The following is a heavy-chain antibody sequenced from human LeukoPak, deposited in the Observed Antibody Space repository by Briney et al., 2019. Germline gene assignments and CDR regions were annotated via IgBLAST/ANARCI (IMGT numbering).Heavy chain of an antibody. CDR1: GFTFISYA. V-gene: IGHV3-23*01. Sequence: GGSLRLSCAASGFTFISYAMSWVRQAPGKGLEWVSVISGSGGSTHYADSAKGRFTISRDKSKNTLYLQMSSLRADNTAVYYCAKESPVVEYWGQGTLVTVSS. CDR2: ISGSGGST. CDR3: AKESPVVEY. J-gene: IGHJ4*02.